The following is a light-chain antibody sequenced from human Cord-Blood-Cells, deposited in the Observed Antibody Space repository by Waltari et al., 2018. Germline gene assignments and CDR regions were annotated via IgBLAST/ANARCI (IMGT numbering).Light chain of an antibody. Sequence: QSALTQPPSASGSPGQSVTISCTGNTSDVGGYNYVSWYQQPPGKAPKLMLYEVSKRPSGVPDRFSGSKSGNTASLTVSGLQAEDEADYYCSSYAGSNNYVFGTGTKVTVL. CDR3: SSYAGSNNYV. CDR2: EVS. CDR1: TSDVGGYNY. V-gene: IGLV2-8*01. J-gene: IGLJ1*01.